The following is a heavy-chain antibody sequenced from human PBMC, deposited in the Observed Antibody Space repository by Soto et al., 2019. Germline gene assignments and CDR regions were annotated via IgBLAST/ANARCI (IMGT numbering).Heavy chain of an antibody. CDR3: AKDFAVPYFDWSQIDY. CDR2: ISFDGSND. J-gene: IGHJ4*02. D-gene: IGHD3-9*01. V-gene: IGHV3-30*18. CDR1: GFTFSSTG. Sequence: GSLRLSCAASGFTFSSTGMHWVRQAPGKGLEWVAAISFDGSNDNYGDSVKGRFTISRDNSKNTLYLQMNSLRSEDTAVYYCAKDFAVPYFDWSQIDYWGQGILVTAPQ.